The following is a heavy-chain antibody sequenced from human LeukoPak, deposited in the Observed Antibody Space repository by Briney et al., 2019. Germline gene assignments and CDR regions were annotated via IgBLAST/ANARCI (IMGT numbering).Heavy chain of an antibody. CDR1: GGSLSGYY. CDR2: INHSGST. CDR3: ARGGRGALAYCGGDCYTPEWGPYYFDY. J-gene: IGHJ4*02. Sequence: SETLSLTCAVYGGSLSGYYWSWIRQPPGKGLEWIGEINHSGSTNYNPSLKSRVTISVDTSKNQFSLKLSSVTAADTAVYYCARGGRGALAYCGGDCYTPEWGPYYFDYWGQGTLVTVSS. D-gene: IGHD2-21*02. V-gene: IGHV4-34*01.